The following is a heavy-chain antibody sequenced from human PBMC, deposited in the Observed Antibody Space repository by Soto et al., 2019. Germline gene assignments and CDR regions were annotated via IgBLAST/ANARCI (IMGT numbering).Heavy chain of an antibody. Sequence: PSETLSLTCTVSGDSVGNALYFWGWVRQPPGKGLEWIGYMYFRGNTNYNPSLKSRVTISVDTPKNQFSLKLTSVTAADTAVYYCARGVATIGPWGQGTLVTVSS. J-gene: IGHJ5*02. D-gene: IGHD5-12*01. CDR1: GDSVGNALYF. V-gene: IGHV4-61*01. CDR3: ARGVATIGP. CDR2: MYFRGNT.